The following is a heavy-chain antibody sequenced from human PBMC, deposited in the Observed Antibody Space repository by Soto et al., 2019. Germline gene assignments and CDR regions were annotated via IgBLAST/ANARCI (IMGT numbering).Heavy chain of an antibody. V-gene: IGHV1-3*01. Sequence: ASVKVSCKASGYTFTTYSMHWMRQAPGQRPEWMGWIHAGDGNTKYSQKFQGRVTITRDTSASTAYMELSSLRSEDTAVYYCARDSPPVDYWGQGTLVTVSS. CDR2: IHAGDGNT. CDR1: GYTFTTYS. CDR3: ARDSPPVDY. J-gene: IGHJ4*02.